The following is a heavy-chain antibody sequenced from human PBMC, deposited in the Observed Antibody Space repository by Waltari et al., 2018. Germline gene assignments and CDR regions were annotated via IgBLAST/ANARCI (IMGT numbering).Heavy chain of an antibody. D-gene: IGHD1-26*01. CDR2: IIPSFGTA. V-gene: IGHV1-69*12. J-gene: IGHJ6*02. CDR1: GGTFSSYA. CDR3: ATGLVGATSYYYYGMDV. Sequence: QVQLVQSGAEVKKPGSSVKVSCKASGGTFSSYAISWVRQAPGQGLEWMGGIIPSFGTANYAQKFQGRVTITADESTSTAYMELSSLRSEDTAVYYCATGLVGATSYYYYGMDVWGQGTTVTVSS.